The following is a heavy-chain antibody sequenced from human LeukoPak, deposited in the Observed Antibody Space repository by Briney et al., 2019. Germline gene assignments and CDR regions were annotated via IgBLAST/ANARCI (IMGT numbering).Heavy chain of an antibody. J-gene: IGHJ4*02. V-gene: IGHV4-38-2*02. D-gene: IGHD6-19*01. CDR3: ARHVSVAVTNFFDY. Sequence: SETLSLTCTVSGYSISSGYYWGWIRQPPGKGLEWVANIYRDGNTIYNPSLKSRVTVSVDTSKNQFSLRLSSVTAADTAVYYCARHVSVAVTNFFDYWGQGTLVTVSS. CDR1: GYSISSGYY. CDR2: IYRDGNT.